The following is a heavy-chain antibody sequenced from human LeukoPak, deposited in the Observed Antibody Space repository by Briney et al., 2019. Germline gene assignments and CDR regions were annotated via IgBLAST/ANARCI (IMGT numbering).Heavy chain of an antibody. CDR3: ARKNYDFLSGGPKHFDY. V-gene: IGHV3-7*01. Sequence: PGRSLRLSCAASGFTFSSYGMHWVRQAPGKGLEWVADIKQDGSEKNYVDSVKGRFTISRDNAKNSLSLQMNSLRAEDTAVYYCARKNYDFLSGGPKHFDYWGQGTLVTVSS. CDR1: GFTFSSYG. D-gene: IGHD3-3*01. CDR2: IKQDGSEK. J-gene: IGHJ4*02.